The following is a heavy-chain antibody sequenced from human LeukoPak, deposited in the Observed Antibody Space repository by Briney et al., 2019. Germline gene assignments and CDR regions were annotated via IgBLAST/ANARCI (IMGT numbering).Heavy chain of an antibody. CDR3: ARRRMVRGDKNWFDP. Sequence: SETLSLTCTVSGGSISSGDYYWSWIRQPPGKGLEWIGYIYYSGSTYYNPSLKSRVTISVDTSKNQFSLKLSSVTAADTAVYYCARRRMVRGDKNWFDPWGQGTLVTVSS. D-gene: IGHD3-10*01. J-gene: IGHJ5*02. CDR1: GGSISSGDYY. V-gene: IGHV4-30-4*01. CDR2: IYYSGST.